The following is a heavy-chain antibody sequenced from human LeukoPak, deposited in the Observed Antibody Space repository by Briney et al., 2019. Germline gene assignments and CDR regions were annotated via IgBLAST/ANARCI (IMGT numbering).Heavy chain of an antibody. CDR3: ARDWESMVRGVNGWYYYYMDV. D-gene: IGHD3-10*01. Sequence: GGSLRLSCAASGFTFSSYWMHWVRQAPGKGLVWVSRINTDGSSTSYAESVKGRFTISRDNAKNTLYLQMNSLRAEDTAVYYCARDWESMVRGVNGWYYYYMDVWGKGTTVTVSS. V-gene: IGHV3-74*01. J-gene: IGHJ6*03. CDR2: INTDGSST. CDR1: GFTFSSYW.